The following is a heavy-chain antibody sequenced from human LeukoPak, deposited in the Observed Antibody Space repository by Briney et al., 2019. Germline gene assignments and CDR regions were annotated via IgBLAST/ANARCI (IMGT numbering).Heavy chain of an antibody. CDR2: IHASGPT. Sequence: SETLSLTCTVSGGSISTYYWSWIRRPPGKGLEWIAYIHASGPTNYNPSLKSRITISVDTSKNQFSLKLSSVTAADTAVYYCARHDAGIAARPFNNWGQGTLVTVSS. CDR3: ARHDAGIAARPFNN. J-gene: IGHJ4*02. D-gene: IGHD6-6*01. V-gene: IGHV4-4*09. CDR1: GGSISTYY.